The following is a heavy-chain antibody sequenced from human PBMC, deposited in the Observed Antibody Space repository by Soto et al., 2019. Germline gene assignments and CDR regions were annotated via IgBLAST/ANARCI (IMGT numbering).Heavy chain of an antibody. V-gene: IGHV1-69*13. CDR1: GGTFSSYA. CDR2: IIPIFGTA. Sequence: SVKVPCKASGGTFSSYAISWVRQAPGQGLEWMGGIIPIFGTANYAQKFQGRVTITADESTSTAYMELSSLRSEDTAVYYCARDPGGTSFFDYWGRGTLVTVSS. CDR3: ARDPGGTSFFDY. J-gene: IGHJ4*02. D-gene: IGHD2-8*02.